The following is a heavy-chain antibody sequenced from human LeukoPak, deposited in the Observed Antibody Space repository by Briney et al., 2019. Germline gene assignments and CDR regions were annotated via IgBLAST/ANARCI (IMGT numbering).Heavy chain of an antibody. CDR3: ARGEVGYCSRTTCYGFDH. CDR2: SRNKANSHTT. J-gene: IGHJ4*02. V-gene: IGHV3-72*01. CDR1: GFTFSSYS. Sequence: GGSLRLSCAASGFTFSSYSMNWVRQAPGKGLEWVGRSRNKANSHTTEYAASVKGRFTISRDDSKNSLYLQMNSLKTEDTAVYYCARGEVGYCSRTTCYGFDHWGQGSLVTVSS. D-gene: IGHD2-2*01.